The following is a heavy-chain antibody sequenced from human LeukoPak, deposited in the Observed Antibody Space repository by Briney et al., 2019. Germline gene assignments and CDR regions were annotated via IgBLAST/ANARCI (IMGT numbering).Heavy chain of an antibody. Sequence: PSETLSLTCTVSGGSISSGGYYWSWIRQHPGKGLEWIGYIYYSGSTYYNPSPKSRVTISVDTSKNQFSLKLSSVTAADTAVYYCARALTIAPAAIPYYYYGMDVWGQGTTVTVSS. J-gene: IGHJ6*02. D-gene: IGHD2-2*01. CDR3: ARALTIAPAAIPYYYYGMDV. V-gene: IGHV4-31*03. CDR2: IYYSGST. CDR1: GGSISSGGYY.